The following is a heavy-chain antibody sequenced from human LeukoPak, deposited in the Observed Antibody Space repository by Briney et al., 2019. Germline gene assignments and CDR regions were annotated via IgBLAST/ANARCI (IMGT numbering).Heavy chain of an antibody. CDR1: GGTFSSYA. CDR3: ARAQFKGYDFWSGRYAFDY. V-gene: IGHV1-69*04. J-gene: IGHJ4*02. CDR2: IIPILGIA. Sequence: GASVKVSCKASGGTFSSYAISWVRQAPGQGLEWMGRIIPILGIANYAQKFQGRVTITADKSTSTAYMELSSLRSEDTAVYYCARAQFKGYDFWSGRYAFDYWGQGTLVTVSS. D-gene: IGHD3-3*01.